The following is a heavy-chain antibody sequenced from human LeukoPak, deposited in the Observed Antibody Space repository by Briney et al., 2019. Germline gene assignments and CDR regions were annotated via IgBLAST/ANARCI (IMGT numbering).Heavy chain of an antibody. J-gene: IGHJ3*02. V-gene: IGHV1-8*03. CDR2: MNPNSGNT. D-gene: IGHD7-27*01. CDR1: GYIFTNYA. CDR3: ATGVAGDAFDI. Sequence: ASVKVSCKASGYIFTNYAINWVRQATGQGLEWMGWMNPNSGNTGYAQKFQGRVTITRNTSISTAYMELSSLRSEDTAVYYCATGVAGDAFDIWGQGTMVTVSS.